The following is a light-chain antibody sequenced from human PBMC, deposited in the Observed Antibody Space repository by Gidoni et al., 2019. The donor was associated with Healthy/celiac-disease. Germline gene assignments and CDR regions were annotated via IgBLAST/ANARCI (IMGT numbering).Light chain of an antibody. CDR1: QSVSSSY. CDR3: PQYGSSPPYT. V-gene: IGKV3-20*01. J-gene: IGKJ2*01. CDR2: GAS. Sequence: EIVWTQSPGTLSLSPGERATLSCRASQSVSSSYLAWYQQKPGQAPRLLIYGASSRATGIPDRFSGSGSGTDFTLTISRLAPEDFAVYYCPQYGSSPPYTFGQGPKLEIK.